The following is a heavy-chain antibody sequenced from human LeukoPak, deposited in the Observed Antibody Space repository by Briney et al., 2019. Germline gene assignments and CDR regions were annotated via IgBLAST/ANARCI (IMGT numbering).Heavy chain of an antibody. D-gene: IGHD7-27*01. CDR1: GGSISSYY. V-gene: IGHV4-38-2*02. Sequence: SETLSLTCTVSGGSISSYYWGWIRQPPGKGLEWIGSIYHSGRTFYNPSLKSRVTISVDTSKNQFSLKLTSVTAADTAVYYCASRKLGNDYWGQGTLVTVSS. CDR2: IYHSGRT. CDR3: ASRKLGNDY. J-gene: IGHJ4*02.